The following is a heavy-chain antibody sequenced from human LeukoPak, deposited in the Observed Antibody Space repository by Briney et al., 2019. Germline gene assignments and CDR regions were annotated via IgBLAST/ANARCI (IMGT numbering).Heavy chain of an antibody. CDR2: ISGSGGST. CDR1: GFTFSSYG. J-gene: IGHJ4*02. V-gene: IGHV3-23*01. CDR3: AARHYYYDSTLG. D-gene: IGHD3-22*01. Sequence: PGGSLRLSCAASGFTFSSYGMHWVRQAPGKGLEWVSAISGSGGSTYYADSVKGRFTISRDNSKNTLYLQMNSLRAEDTAVYYCAARHYYYDSTLGWGQGTLVTVSS.